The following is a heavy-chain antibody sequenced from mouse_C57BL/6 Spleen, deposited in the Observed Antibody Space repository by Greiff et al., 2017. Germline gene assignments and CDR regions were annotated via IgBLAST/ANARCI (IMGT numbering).Heavy chain of an antibody. Sequence: QVQLKQPGAELVKPGASVKVSCKASGYTFTSYWMHWVKQRPGQGLEWIGRIHPSDSDTNYNQKFKGKATLTVDKSSSTAYMQLSSLTSEDSAVYYCATIYYGSSSYYFDYWGQGTTLTVSS. J-gene: IGHJ2*01. CDR3: ATIYYGSSSYYFDY. CDR2: IHPSDSDT. D-gene: IGHD1-1*01. CDR1: GYTFTSYW. V-gene: IGHV1-74*01.